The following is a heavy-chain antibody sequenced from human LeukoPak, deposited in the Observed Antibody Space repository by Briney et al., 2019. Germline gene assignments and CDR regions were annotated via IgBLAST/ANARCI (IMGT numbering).Heavy chain of an antibody. Sequence: ASVKVSCKASGYTFTSYYIHWVRQAPGQRLEWMGWISAYNGNTNYAQKLQGRVTMTTDTSTSTAYMELRSLRSDDTAVYYCAKADYYGSGKVYYYYMDVWGKGTTVTISS. CDR3: AKADYYGSGKVYYYYMDV. J-gene: IGHJ6*03. CDR2: ISAYNGNT. CDR1: GYTFTSYY. D-gene: IGHD3-10*01. V-gene: IGHV1-18*04.